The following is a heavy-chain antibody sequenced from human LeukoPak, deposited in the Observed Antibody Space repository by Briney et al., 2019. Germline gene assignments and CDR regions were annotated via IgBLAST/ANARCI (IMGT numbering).Heavy chain of an antibody. Sequence: GGSLRLSCAASGFTFSSYGMHWVRQAPGKGLEWVAVIWYDGSNKYYADSVKGRFTISRDNAKNSLYLQMNSLRAEDTAVYYCARLRGRVDYWGQGTLVTVSS. CDR2: IWYDGSNK. CDR1: GFTFSSYG. V-gene: IGHV3-33*01. D-gene: IGHD3-10*01. CDR3: ARLRGRVDY. J-gene: IGHJ4*02.